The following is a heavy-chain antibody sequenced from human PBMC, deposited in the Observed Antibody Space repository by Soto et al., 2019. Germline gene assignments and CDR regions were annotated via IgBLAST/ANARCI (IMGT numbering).Heavy chain of an antibody. CDR2: IIPIFGTA. CDR3: ASKEGAGYYYYGMDV. V-gene: IGHV1-69*06. J-gene: IGHJ6*02. CDR1: GGTFSSYA. Sequence: SVKVPCKASGGTFSSYAISWVRQAPGQGLEWMGGIIPIFGTANYAQKFQGRVTITADKPTSTAYMELSSLRSEDTAVYYCASKEGAGYYYYGMDVWGQGTTVTVSS.